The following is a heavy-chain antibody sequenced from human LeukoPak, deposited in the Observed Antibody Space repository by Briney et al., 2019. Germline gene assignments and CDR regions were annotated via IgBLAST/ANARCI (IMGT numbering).Heavy chain of an antibody. CDR3: ARAVPATIDAFDI. V-gene: IGHV4-38-2*01. J-gene: IGHJ3*02. Sequence: PSETLSLICAVSGYSISSGYYWGWIRQPPGKGLEWIGTIHHSGSTYYNPSLKSRVTISVDTSKNQFPLMSKNQFSLKLSSVTAADTAAYYCARAVPATIDAFDIWGQGTMVTVSS. CDR2: IHHSGST. D-gene: IGHD2-2*02. CDR1: GYSISSGYY.